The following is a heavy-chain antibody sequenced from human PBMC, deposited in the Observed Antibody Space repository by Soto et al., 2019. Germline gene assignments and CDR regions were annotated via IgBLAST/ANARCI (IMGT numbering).Heavy chain of an antibody. CDR1: GYTFTDYY. J-gene: IGHJ4*02. V-gene: IGHV1-2*04. D-gene: IGHD3-16*01. CDR3: ARANPVTSIMGFDT. CDR2: INPNSGGT. Sequence: ASVKVSCKTSGYTFTDYYMHWVRQAPGQGLEWLGWINPNSGGTNYAQKFQGWVALTRDTSISTAYMELSRLRSDDTAVYYCARANPVTSIMGFDTWGLGTLVTVSS.